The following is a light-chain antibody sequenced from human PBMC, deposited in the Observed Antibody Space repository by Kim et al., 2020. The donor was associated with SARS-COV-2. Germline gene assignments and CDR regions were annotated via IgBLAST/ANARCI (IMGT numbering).Light chain of an antibody. V-gene: IGLV2-11*01. J-gene: IGLJ2*01. CDR3: CSYAGSYTFVV. Sequence: SVTISCTGTSSYVGGYNYVSWYQQHPGKAPKLMIYDVSKRPSGVPDRFSGSKSGNTASLTISGLQAEDEADYYCCSYAGSYTFVVFGGGTQLTVL. CDR2: DVS. CDR1: SSYVGGYNY.